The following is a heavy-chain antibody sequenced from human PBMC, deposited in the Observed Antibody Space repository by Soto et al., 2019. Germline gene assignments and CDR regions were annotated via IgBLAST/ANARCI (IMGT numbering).Heavy chain of an antibody. J-gene: IGHJ4*02. CDR3: ARGVGALLYSDF. CDR2: SSSGSNTI. V-gene: IGHV3-48*01. Sequence: EVQLVESGGGLVQMGGSLRLSCAASGFTFNSYNMNWVRQAPGRGLEWVSYSSSGSNTIYYADSVKGRFTVSRDSAQDSLYLQMNSLTADDTAVYYCARGVGALLYSDFWGQGTLVTVSS. D-gene: IGHD1-26*01. CDR1: GFTFNSYN.